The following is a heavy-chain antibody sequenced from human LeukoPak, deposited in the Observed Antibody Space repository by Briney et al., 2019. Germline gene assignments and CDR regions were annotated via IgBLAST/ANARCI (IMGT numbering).Heavy chain of an antibody. CDR3: ARWGPRDGYNFSLYSYYFDY. J-gene: IGHJ4*02. Sequence: SETLSLTCAVYGGSFSGYYWSWIRQPPGKGLEWIGEINHSGSTNYNPSLKSRVTISVDTSKNQFSLKLSSVTAADTAVYYCARWGPRDGYNFSLYSYYFDYWGQGTLVTVSS. D-gene: IGHD5-24*01. CDR1: GGSFSGYY. CDR2: INHSGST. V-gene: IGHV4-34*01.